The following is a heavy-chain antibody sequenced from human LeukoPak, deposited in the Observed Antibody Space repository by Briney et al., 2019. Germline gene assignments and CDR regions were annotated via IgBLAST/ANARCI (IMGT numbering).Heavy chain of an antibody. CDR1: GYTLTELS. J-gene: IGHJ5*02. CDR2: FDPEDGET. Sequence: VASVKVSCKVSGYTLTELSMHWVRQAPGEGLEWMGGFDPEDGETIYAQKFQGRVTMTEDTSTDTAYMELSSLRSEDTAVYYCATEGRQDGITMIVSGWFDPWGQGTLVTVSS. V-gene: IGHV1-24*01. CDR3: ATEGRQDGITMIVSGWFDP. D-gene: IGHD3-22*01.